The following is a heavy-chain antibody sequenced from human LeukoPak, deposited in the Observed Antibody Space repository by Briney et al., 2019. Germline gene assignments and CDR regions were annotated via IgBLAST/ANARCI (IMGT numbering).Heavy chain of an antibody. J-gene: IGHJ4*02. CDR1: GVSISSYY. D-gene: IGHD6-19*01. V-gene: IGHV4-59*01. CDR3: ARAKGYSSGLDY. Sequence: ASETLSLTCTVSGVSISSYYWSWIRQPPGKGLEWIGNIYYGGRTNYNPSLKSRVTILVDTSKNQFSLRLSSVTAADAAVFYCARAKGYSSGLDYWGQGTLVTVSS. CDR2: IYYGGRT.